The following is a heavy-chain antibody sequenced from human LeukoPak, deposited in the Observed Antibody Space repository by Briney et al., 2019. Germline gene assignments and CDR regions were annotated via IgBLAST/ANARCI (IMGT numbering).Heavy chain of an antibody. CDR3: ARVSWSGYYYYYMDV. CDR1: GGTFINYG. V-gene: IGHV1-69*05. D-gene: IGHD3-3*01. Sequence: SVKVSCKASGGTFINYGINWVRQAPGQGLEWMGGIIRVFKTAKYAQNFQGRVTITRNTSISTAYMELSSLRSEDTAVYYCARVSWSGYYYYYMDVWGKGTTVTVSS. CDR2: IIRVFKTA. J-gene: IGHJ6*03.